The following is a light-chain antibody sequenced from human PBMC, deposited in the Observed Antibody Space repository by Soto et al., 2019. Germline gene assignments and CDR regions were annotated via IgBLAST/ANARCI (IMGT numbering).Light chain of an antibody. CDR1: QDITND. J-gene: IGKJ4*01. CDR2: EAS. Sequence: DIQMTQSPSSLSASVGDRVTITCQASQDITNDLNWYQQKPGKAPKDLIYEASNLETGVPSRFSGSGSGTDFTFTISSLQPEDIATYFCQQYDNVPLTFGGGTKVEIK. CDR3: QQYDNVPLT. V-gene: IGKV1-33*01.